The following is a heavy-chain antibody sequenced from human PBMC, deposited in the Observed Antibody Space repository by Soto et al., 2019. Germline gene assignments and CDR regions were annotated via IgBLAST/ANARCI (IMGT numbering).Heavy chain of an antibody. V-gene: IGHV4-59*08. CDR3: ARHNYGSGSTYFDY. CDR2: IYYSGST. Sequence: QVQLQESGPGLVKPSETLSLTCTVSGGSISSYYWSWIRQPPGKGLEWIGYIYYSGSTNYNPSLQRRVTISVDTSKNQSSLKLNSMTAADTAVYCCARHNYGSGSTYFDYWGQGTLVTVSS. J-gene: IGHJ4*02. CDR1: GGSISSYY. D-gene: IGHD3-10*01.